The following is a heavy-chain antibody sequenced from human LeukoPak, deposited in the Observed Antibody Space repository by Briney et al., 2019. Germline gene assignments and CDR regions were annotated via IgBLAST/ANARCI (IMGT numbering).Heavy chain of an antibody. V-gene: IGHV1-2*02. CDR3: ARDVTMVRGVIDPDY. Sequence: ASVKVSCKASGYTSTGYYMHWVRQAPGQGLEWMGWINPNSGGTNYAQKFQGRVTMTRDTSISTAYMELSRLRSDDTAVYYCARDVTMVRGVIDPDYWGQGTLVTVSS. D-gene: IGHD3-10*01. CDR1: GYTSTGYY. CDR2: INPNSGGT. J-gene: IGHJ4*02.